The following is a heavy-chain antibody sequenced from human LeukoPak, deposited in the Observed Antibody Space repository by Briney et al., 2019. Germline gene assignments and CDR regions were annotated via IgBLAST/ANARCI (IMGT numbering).Heavy chain of an antibody. J-gene: IGHJ4*02. D-gene: IGHD4-17*01. Sequence: GGSLRLSCAASGFTFSSYVMHWVRQAPGKGLEWVAIISYDGSNEYYADSVKGRFTISRDNSKNTLYLQMNSLRAEDTAVYYCARGSKSYGDYIRSRIHYFDYWGQGTLVTVSS. CDR3: ARGSKSYGDYIRSRIHYFDY. CDR1: GFTFSSYV. V-gene: IGHV3-30*04. CDR2: ISYDGSNE.